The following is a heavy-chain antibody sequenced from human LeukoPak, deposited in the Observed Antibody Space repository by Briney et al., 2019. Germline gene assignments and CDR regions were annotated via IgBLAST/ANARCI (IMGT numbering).Heavy chain of an antibody. J-gene: IGHJ4*02. D-gene: IGHD3-3*01. CDR1: GYTFTSYG. Sequence: GASVKVSCKASGYTFTSYGISWVRQAPGQGLEWMGWISAYNSNTNYAQKLQGRVTMTTDTSTSTAYMELRSLRSDDTAVYYCARLTPPYYDFWSGQMYYFDYWGQGTLVTVSS. CDR3: ARLTPPYYDFWSGQMYYFDY. V-gene: IGHV1-18*01. CDR2: ISAYNSNT.